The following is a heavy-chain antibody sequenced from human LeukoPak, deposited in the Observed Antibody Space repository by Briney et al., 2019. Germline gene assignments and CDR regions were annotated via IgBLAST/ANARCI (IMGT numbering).Heavy chain of an antibody. Sequence: GGSLRLSCAASGFTFDDYAMHWVRQAPGKGLEWVSGISWNSGNIDYADSVKGRFTISRDNAKNSLYLQMNRLRAEDTAVYYCARDQETPSGITTPYIDYWGQGTLVTVSS. D-gene: IGHD3-10*01. CDR1: GFTFDDYA. CDR2: ISWNSGNI. J-gene: IGHJ4*02. CDR3: ARDQETPSGITTPYIDY. V-gene: IGHV3-9*01.